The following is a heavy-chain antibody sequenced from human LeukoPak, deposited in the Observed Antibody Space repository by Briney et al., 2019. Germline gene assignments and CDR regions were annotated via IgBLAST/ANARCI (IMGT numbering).Heavy chain of an antibody. CDR2: MSPNSGNT. Sequence: ASVKVSCKASGYTFTSYDINWVRQAPGQGLEWMGWMSPNSGNTGYAQKFQGRISMTRSTSIGTAYMELSSLTSEDTAVYYCARDYGNNSGWFDPWGQGTLVTVSS. J-gene: IGHJ5*02. V-gene: IGHV1-8*01. CDR1: GYTFTSYD. CDR3: ARDYGNNSGWFDP. D-gene: IGHD4-23*01.